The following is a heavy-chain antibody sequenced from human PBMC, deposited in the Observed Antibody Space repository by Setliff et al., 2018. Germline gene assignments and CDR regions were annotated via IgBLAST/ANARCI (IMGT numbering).Heavy chain of an antibody. CDR1: GFTFSNYE. CDR2: ISNSGGVK. J-gene: IGHJ5*01. CDR3: ARDQGSYGYRAFDF. V-gene: IGHV3-48*03. Sequence: PGGSLRLSCVASGFTFSNYEMNWVRQAPGKGLEWVSYISNSGGVKYYTDSVKGRFTFSRDNAKNSLYLQMNSPRAEDAAVYYCARDQGSYGYRAFDFWGQGTLVTVSS. D-gene: IGHD5-18*01.